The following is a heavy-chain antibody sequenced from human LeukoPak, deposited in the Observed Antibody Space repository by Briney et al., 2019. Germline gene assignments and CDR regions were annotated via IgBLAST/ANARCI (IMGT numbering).Heavy chain of an antibody. Sequence: PGGSLRLSCAASGFTFSDYSMNWVRQAPGKGLERISYISGRSSIIYYADSVKGRFTISRDNAKTSLYLQMNSLRDEDTAVYYCARDTPDYYGSGSYWHYFDYWGQGTLVTVSS. CDR3: ARDTPDYYGSGSYWHYFDY. CDR2: ISGRSSII. D-gene: IGHD3-10*01. V-gene: IGHV3-48*02. CDR1: GFTFSDYS. J-gene: IGHJ4*02.